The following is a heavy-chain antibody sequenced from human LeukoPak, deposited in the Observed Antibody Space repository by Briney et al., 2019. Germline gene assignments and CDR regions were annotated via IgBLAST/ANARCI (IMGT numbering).Heavy chain of an antibody. CDR3: AKDNRRYFDWFDY. CDR1: GFIFSSYA. Sequence: GGSLRLSCAASGFIFSSYAMHWVRQAPGKGLEWVAVKSYDGRNKYYADSVKGRFTISRDNSKNTLYLQMNSLRAEDTAVYYCAKDNRRYFDWFDYWGQGTLVTVSS. V-gene: IGHV3-30*04. J-gene: IGHJ4*02. CDR2: KSYDGRNK. D-gene: IGHD3-9*01.